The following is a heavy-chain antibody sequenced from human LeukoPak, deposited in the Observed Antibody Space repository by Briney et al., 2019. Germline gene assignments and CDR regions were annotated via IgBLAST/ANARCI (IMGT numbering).Heavy chain of an antibody. Sequence: GGSLRLSCAASGFXFSTYAMTWVRQAPGKGLEWVSSLTGNGGSAYYADSVKGRFPISRDNSKNTLYLQMNSLRAEDTAVYHCARDSGSYLQPTDYWGQGTLVTVSS. V-gene: IGHV3-23*01. CDR1: GFXFSTYA. CDR3: ARDSGSYLQPTDY. D-gene: IGHD1-26*01. CDR2: LTGNGGSA. J-gene: IGHJ4*02.